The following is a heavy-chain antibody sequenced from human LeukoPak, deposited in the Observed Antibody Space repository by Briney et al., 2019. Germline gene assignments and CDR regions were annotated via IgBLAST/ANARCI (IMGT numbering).Heavy chain of an antibody. CDR1: GFTFSSYS. D-gene: IGHD3-10*01. Sequence: GGSLRLSCAASGFTFSSYSMNWVRQAPGKGLEWVSSISSSSSYIYYADSVKGRFTISRDNAKNSLYLQMNSLRAEGTAVYYCARIEGFGYDAFDIWGQGTMVTVSS. CDR2: ISSSSSYI. J-gene: IGHJ3*02. V-gene: IGHV3-21*01. CDR3: ARIEGFGYDAFDI.